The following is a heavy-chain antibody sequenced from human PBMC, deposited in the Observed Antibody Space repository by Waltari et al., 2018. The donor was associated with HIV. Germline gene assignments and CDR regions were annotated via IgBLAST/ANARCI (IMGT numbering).Heavy chain of an antibody. CDR2: INHSGRT. J-gene: IGHJ4*02. Sequence: QVQLQQWGAGLLKPSETLSLTCAVYGGSFSGYYWSWIRQPPGKGLECIGEINHSGRTDDDPALKSRVTIAVDTSKNLFSPKLSSVTAADTAVYYCARHSRIAAAGINYWGQGTLVTVSS. D-gene: IGHD6-13*01. CDR1: GGSFSGYY. CDR3: ARHSRIAAAGINY. V-gene: IGHV4-34*01.